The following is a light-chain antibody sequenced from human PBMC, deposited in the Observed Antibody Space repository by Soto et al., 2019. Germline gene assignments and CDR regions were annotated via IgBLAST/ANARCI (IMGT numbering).Light chain of an antibody. J-gene: IGLJ1*01. V-gene: IGLV2-14*01. CDR3: GSYATSNSRQIV. CDR2: DLS. CDR1: SSDVGGYNY. Sequence: QSALTQPASVSGSPGQSITISCTGTSSDVGGYNYVSWYQQQPGKAPKFMIYDLSNRPSGVSNRFSGSKSGNTASLTISGLQAEDEADYYCGSYATSNSRQIVFGTGTKLTVL.